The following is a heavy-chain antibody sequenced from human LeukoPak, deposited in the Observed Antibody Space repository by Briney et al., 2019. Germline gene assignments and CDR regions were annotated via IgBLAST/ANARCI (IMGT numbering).Heavy chain of an antibody. V-gene: IGHV3-30*18. CDR2: ISYDGSNK. CDR3: AELGITMIGGV. Sequence: GGSLRLSCAASGFILSSYGMHWVRQGPGKGLEWVAIISYDGSNKYYGDSVKGRFTISRDNSNNALFLQMNSLRPEDTAVYYCAELGITMIGGVWGKGTTVTISS. D-gene: IGHD3-10*02. CDR1: GFILSSYG. J-gene: IGHJ6*04.